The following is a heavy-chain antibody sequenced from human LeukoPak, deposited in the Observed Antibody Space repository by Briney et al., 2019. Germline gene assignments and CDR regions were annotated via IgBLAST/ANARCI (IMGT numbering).Heavy chain of an antibody. D-gene: IGHD3-22*01. J-gene: IGHJ6*03. V-gene: IGHV3-21*01. Sequence: PGGSLRLSCAASGFTFSSYSMNWVRRAPGKGLEWVSSISSSSSYIYYADSVKGRFTISRDNAKNSLYLQMNSLRAEDTAVYYCARAPNYYDSSGYYYYYMDVWGKGTTVTVSS. CDR3: ARAPNYYDSSGYYYYYMDV. CDR2: ISSSSSYI. CDR1: GFTFSSYS.